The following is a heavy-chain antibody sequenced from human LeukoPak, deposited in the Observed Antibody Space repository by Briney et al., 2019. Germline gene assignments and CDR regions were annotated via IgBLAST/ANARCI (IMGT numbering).Heavy chain of an antibody. CDR3: ASKGGYSSSWYGDYFDY. CDR1: GGTFSSYA. CDR2: IIPIFGTA. Sequence: SVKVSCKASGGTFSSYAISWVGQAPGQELELMGRIIPIFGTANYAQKSQGRVTISTDESTSTAYMELSSLRSEDTAVYYCASKGGYSSSWYGDYFDYWGQGTLVTVSS. V-gene: IGHV1-69*05. J-gene: IGHJ4*02. D-gene: IGHD6-13*01.